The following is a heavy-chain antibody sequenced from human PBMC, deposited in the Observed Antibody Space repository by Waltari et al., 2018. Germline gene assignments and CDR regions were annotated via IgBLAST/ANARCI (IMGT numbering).Heavy chain of an antibody. CDR1: GGSFSGYY. Sequence: QVQLQQWGAGLLKPSETLSLTCAVYGGSFSGYYWSWIRQPPGKGLEWIGEINHSGSTNYNPSLKSRVTISVDTSKNQFSLKLSSVTAAGTAVYYCARGLYYYDSSGSFDYWGQGTLVTVSS. J-gene: IGHJ4*02. V-gene: IGHV4-34*01. CDR2: INHSGST. D-gene: IGHD3-22*01. CDR3: ARGLYYYDSSGSFDY.